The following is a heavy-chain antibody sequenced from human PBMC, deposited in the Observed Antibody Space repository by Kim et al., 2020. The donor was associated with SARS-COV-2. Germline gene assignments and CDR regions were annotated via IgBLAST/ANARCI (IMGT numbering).Heavy chain of an antibody. J-gene: IGHJ3*02. CDR1: GFTFSNYA. CDR3: AKDPMIRISMSVVVGAFDI. Sequence: GGSLRLSCAASGFTFSNYAMSWVRQAPGKGLEWISSISDSGRVTHYPDSVKDRFTISRDNSKNTLYLQMDSLSAEDPAVYYCAKDPMIRISMSVVVGAFDIRGQGTMVTVSS. V-gene: IGHV3-23*01. CDR2: ISDSGRVT. D-gene: IGHD3-22*01.